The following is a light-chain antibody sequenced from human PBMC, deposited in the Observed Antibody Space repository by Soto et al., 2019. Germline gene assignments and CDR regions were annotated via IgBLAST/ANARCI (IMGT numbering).Light chain of an antibody. CDR3: QQSYSNPRVT. Sequence: DIQMTQSPSSLSASVGDRATITCRASQSISTSLHWNQQKPGKAPKLLISAASSLQSGVPSRFSGSGSGTDFTITIISMQPEDFATYYCQQSYSNPRVTFGQGTKVDIK. CDR1: QSISTS. CDR2: AAS. V-gene: IGKV1-39*01. J-gene: IGKJ1*01.